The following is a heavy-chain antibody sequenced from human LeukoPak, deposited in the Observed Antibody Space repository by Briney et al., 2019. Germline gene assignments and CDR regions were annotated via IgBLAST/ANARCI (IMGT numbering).Heavy chain of an antibody. D-gene: IGHD3-3*01. J-gene: IGHJ6*03. Sequence: SETLSLTCTVSGGSISSSSYYWGWIRQPPGKGLEWIGEINHSGSTNYNPSLRSRVTISVDTSKNQFSLKLSSVTAADTAVYYCARHFARGPGPLEWLSRNYYYYMDVWGKGTTVTVSS. V-gene: IGHV4-39*01. CDR1: GGSISSSSYY. CDR3: ARHFARGPGPLEWLSRNYYYYMDV. CDR2: INHSGST.